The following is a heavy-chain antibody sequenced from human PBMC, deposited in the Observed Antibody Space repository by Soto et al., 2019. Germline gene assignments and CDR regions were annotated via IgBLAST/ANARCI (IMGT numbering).Heavy chain of an antibody. CDR3: ARVVYDYVWGSYGGMDV. J-gene: IGHJ6*02. V-gene: IGHV4-30-4*01. Sequence: PSETLSLTCTVSGGSISSGDYYWSWIRQPPGKGLEWIGYIYYSGSTYYNPSLKSRVTISVDTSKNQFSLKLSSVTAADTAVYYCARVVYDYVWGSYGGMDVWGQGTTVTVSS. D-gene: IGHD3-16*01. CDR1: GGSISSGDYY. CDR2: IYYSGST.